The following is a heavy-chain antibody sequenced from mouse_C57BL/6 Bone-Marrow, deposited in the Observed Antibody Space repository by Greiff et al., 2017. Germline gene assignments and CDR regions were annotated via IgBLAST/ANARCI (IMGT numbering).Heavy chain of an antibody. D-gene: IGHD1-1*01. CDR1: GFTFSDYG. CDR2: ISSGSSTI. CDR3: AKEGLFYYGSSWYFDG. J-gene: IGHJ1*03. Sequence: EVKLMESGGGLVKPGGSLKLSCAASGFTFSDYGMHWVRQAPEKGLEWVAYISSGSSTIYYADTVKGRFTISRDNAKNTLFLQMTSLRSEDTAMYYCAKEGLFYYGSSWYFDGWGTGTTVTVSS. V-gene: IGHV5-17*01.